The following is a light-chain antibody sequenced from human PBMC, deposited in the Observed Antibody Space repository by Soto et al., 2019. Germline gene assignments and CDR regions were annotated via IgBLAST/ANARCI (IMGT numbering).Light chain of an antibody. J-gene: IGLJ2*01. CDR1: KLGDNY. V-gene: IGLV3-1*01. CDR3: KAWGSSVV. Sequence: SYELTQPPSVSVSPGQTATITCSGDKLGDNYACWYQQMPGRSPVLVIYQDTKRTSGIPERFSGSNSGNTATLTITGTQAMYEADYYCKAWGSSVVFGGGTKVTVL. CDR2: QDT.